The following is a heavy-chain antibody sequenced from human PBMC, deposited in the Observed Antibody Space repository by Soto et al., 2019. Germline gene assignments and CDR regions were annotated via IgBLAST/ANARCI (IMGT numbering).Heavy chain of an antibody. Sequence: SETLSLTCTVSGGSISSYYWSWIRQPPGKGLEWIGYIYYSGSTNYNPSLKSRVTISVDTSKNQFSLKLSSVTAADTAVYYCARDPGCSSTSCYEDYYYYMDVWGKGTTVTVSS. V-gene: IGHV4-59*01. J-gene: IGHJ6*03. CDR1: GGSISSYY. CDR2: IYYSGST. D-gene: IGHD2-2*01. CDR3: ARDPGCSSTSCYEDYYYYMDV.